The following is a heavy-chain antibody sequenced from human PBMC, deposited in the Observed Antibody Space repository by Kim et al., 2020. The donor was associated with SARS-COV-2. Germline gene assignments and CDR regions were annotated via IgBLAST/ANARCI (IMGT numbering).Heavy chain of an antibody. CDR3: VRGGVTGSLLDY. CDR2: INSAGTTT. Sequence: GGSLRLSCAASGFTFSSFWMHWVRQAPGKGLVWVSRINSAGTTTTYADSVMGRFTISRDNARNTLSLQMSSLRDDDTAVYYCVRGGVTGSLLDYWGQG. J-gene: IGHJ4*02. V-gene: IGHV3-74*03. CDR1: GFTFSSFW. D-gene: IGHD1-1*01.